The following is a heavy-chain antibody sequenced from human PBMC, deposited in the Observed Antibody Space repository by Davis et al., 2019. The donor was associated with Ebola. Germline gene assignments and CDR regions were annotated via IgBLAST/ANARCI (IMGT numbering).Heavy chain of an antibody. CDR3: ARDYWGTSSSFNWFDP. CDR1: GYTFTNYA. CDR2: INAGNGNT. V-gene: IGHV1-3*01. J-gene: IGHJ5*02. Sequence: AASVKVSCKTSGYTFTNYAIHWVRQAPGQRLEWMGWINAGNGNTKYSQKFQGRLTITRDTSASTAYMELSNLRSEDTAVYYCARDYWGTSSSFNWFDPWGQGTLVTVSS. D-gene: IGHD6-6*01.